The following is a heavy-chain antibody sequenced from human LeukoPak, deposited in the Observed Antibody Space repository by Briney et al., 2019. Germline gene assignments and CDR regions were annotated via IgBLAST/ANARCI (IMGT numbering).Heavy chain of an antibody. D-gene: IGHD3-22*01. CDR1: GGSINSYY. V-gene: IGHV4-59*08. J-gene: IGHJ3*02. CDR2: IYYSGST. Sequence: PSETLSLTCTVSGGSINSYYWSWIRQPPGKGLEWIGYIYYSGSTNYNPSLKSRVTISVDTSKNQFSLKLSSVTAADTAVYYCARHKAPGYYDSSGYKAFDIWGQGTMVTVPS. CDR3: ARHKAPGYYDSSGYKAFDI.